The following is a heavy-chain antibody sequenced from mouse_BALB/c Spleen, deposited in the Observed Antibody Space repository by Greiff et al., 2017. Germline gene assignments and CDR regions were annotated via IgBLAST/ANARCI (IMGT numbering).Heavy chain of an antibody. CDR3: ARFITTVVGHFDY. V-gene: IGHV1-4*01. Sequence: VKLQESGAELARPGASVKMSCKASGYTFTSYTMHWVKQRPGQGLEWIGYINPSSGYTNYNQKFKDKATLTADKSSSTAYMQLSSLTSEDSAVYYCARFITTVVGHFDYWGQGTTLTVSS. CDR1: GYTFTSYT. CDR2: INPSSGYT. D-gene: IGHD1-1*01. J-gene: IGHJ2*01.